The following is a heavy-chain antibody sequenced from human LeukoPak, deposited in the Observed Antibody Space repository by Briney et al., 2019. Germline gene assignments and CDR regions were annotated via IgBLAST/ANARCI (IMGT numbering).Heavy chain of an antibody. CDR2: INHSGST. Sequence: NPSESLSLSCAVYGGSFSSYYWSWVRQPPGKGLEWVGEINHSGSTNYNPSLKSRVTISVDTSKNQFSLKLSSVTAADTAVYYCASRITMVRGVRLGSFDYWGQGTLVTVSS. D-gene: IGHD3-10*01. J-gene: IGHJ4*02. CDR1: GGSFSSYY. V-gene: IGHV4-34*01. CDR3: ASRITMVRGVRLGSFDY.